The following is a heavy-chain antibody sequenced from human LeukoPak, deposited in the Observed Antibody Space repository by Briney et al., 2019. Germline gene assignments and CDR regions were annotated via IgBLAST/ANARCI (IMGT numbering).Heavy chain of an antibody. CDR3: ARDLHYDILTGTYYGMDV. V-gene: IGHV4-34*01. CDR1: GGSFSGYY. Sequence: SSETLSLTGAVYGGSFSGYYWSWIRQPPGKGLEWIGEINHSGSTNYNPSLKSRVTISVDTSKNQFSLKLSSVTAADTAVYYCARDLHYDILTGTYYGMDVWGKGTAVTVSS. CDR2: INHSGST. D-gene: IGHD3-9*01. J-gene: IGHJ6*04.